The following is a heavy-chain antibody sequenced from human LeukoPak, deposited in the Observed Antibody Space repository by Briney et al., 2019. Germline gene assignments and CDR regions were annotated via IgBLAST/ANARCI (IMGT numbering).Heavy chain of an antibody. J-gene: IGHJ3*02. V-gene: IGHV4-4*07. CDR3: ARARSGSTSYFSAFDI. CDR1: GGSIRGYY. CDR2: IYTSETT. D-gene: IGHD3-22*01. Sequence: SETLSLTCTVSGGSIRGYYWRWIRQPAGKGLECIGRIYTSETTNYNPSLRSRVTMSVDTSKNQFSLKLTSVTAADTAVYYCARARSGSTSYFSAFDIWGQGTMVTVSS.